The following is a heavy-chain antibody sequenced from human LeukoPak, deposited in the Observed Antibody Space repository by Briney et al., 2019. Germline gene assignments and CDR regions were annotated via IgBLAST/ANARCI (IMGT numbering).Heavy chain of an antibody. D-gene: IGHD3-10*01. CDR3: ARSYGYFDY. V-gene: IGHV3-48*02. Sequence: PGGSLRLSCAASGFTFSSYSMSWVRQAPGKGLEWVSYISDSSSTIYYADSVKGRFTISRGNAKNSLFLQMNSLKDEDTAVYYCARSYGYFDYWGQGTLVTVSS. CDR1: GFTFSSYS. J-gene: IGHJ4*02. CDR2: ISDSSSTI.